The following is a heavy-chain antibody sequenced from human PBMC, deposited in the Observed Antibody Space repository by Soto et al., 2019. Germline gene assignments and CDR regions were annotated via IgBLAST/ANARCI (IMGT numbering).Heavy chain of an antibody. D-gene: IGHD6-19*01. Sequence: PSETLSLTCTVSGGSISSGDYYWSWIRQPPGKGLEWIGYIYYSGSTYYNPSLKSRVTISVDTSKNQFSLKLSSVTAADTAVYNCPRGSGLVEDYGGQGALVTVSP. CDR1: GGSISSGDYY. CDR3: PRGSGLVEDY. V-gene: IGHV4-30-4*01. CDR2: IYYSGST. J-gene: IGHJ4*02.